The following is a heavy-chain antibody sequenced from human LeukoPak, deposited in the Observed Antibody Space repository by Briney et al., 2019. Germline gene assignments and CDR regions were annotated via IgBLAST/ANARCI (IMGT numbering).Heavy chain of an antibody. J-gene: IGHJ4*02. CDR1: GFTFSSYA. CDR3: AKVSGGLERRFLDY. Sequence: GGSLRLSCAASGFTFSSYAMSWVRQAPGKGLEWVSAISGSGGSTYYAGSVKGRFTISRDNSKNTLYLQMNSLRAEDTAVYYCAKVSGGLERRFLDYWGQGTLVTVSS. D-gene: IGHD1-1*01. CDR2: ISGSGGST. V-gene: IGHV3-23*01.